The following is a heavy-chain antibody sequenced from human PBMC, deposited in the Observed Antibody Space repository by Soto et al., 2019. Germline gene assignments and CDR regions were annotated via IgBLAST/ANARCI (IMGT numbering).Heavy chain of an antibody. Sequence: EVQLVESGGGLVRPGGSLRLSCVGSGFTFSNYEMTWVRQAPGKGPQWVSYISSGGGSKYFAAPVKGRVSISRDNAKNSLFLDMNNLRGEDTALYYCARLRLAAPTGWEFDLWGRGTLVTVSS. CDR2: ISSGGGSK. J-gene: IGHJ2*01. V-gene: IGHV3-48*03. CDR3: ARLRLAAPTGWEFDL. D-gene: IGHD4-17*01. CDR1: GFTFSNYE.